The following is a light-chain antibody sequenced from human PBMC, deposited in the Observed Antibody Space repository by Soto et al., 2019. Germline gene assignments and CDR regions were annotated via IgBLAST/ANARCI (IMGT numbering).Light chain of an antibody. CDR1: QSVSSN. Sequence: EIVMTQSPATLSVSPMEIDTLSCMASQSVSSNLAWYQQKPGQAPRLLIYDASNRATDIPARFSGSGSGTDFTLTISSLEPEDFAVYYCQLSQQRSDWPPITFGQGTRLEIK. CDR3: QLSQQRSDWPPIT. V-gene: IGKV3-11*01. J-gene: IGKJ5*01. CDR2: DAS.